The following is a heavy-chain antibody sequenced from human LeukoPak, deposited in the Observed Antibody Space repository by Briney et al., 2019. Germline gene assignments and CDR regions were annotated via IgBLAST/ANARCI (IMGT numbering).Heavy chain of an antibody. V-gene: IGHV1-18*01. J-gene: IGHJ4*02. CDR1: GYTFTSYS. D-gene: IGHD6-6*01. CDR2: IGTYNGNS. Sequence: ASVKVSCKASGYTFTSYSINWVRQAPGQGIEWMGWIGTYNGNSNYAQKLQGRVTMTTDTSTSTAYMELRSLRSDDTAMYYCAKDRWRDGSSSFDNWGQGTLVTVSS. CDR3: AKDRWRDGSSSFDN.